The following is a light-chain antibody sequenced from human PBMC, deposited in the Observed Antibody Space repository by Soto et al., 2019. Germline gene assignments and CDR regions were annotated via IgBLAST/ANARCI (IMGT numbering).Light chain of an antibody. Sequence: EFVLTQSPATLSLSPGDRATLSCRASQSVSSYFAWYQQKPGQAPRLLIYAASNRATGIPARFSGSGSGTDFTLTISSLEAEDFAVYYCQQRSIWPLTFGQGTRLEIK. CDR2: AAS. CDR1: QSVSSY. CDR3: QQRSIWPLT. J-gene: IGKJ5*01. V-gene: IGKV3-11*01.